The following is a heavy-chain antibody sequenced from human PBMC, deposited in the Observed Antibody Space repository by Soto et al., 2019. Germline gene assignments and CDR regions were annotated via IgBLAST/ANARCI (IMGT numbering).Heavy chain of an antibody. J-gene: IGHJ3*02. CDR3: ARAYDYGDPRDALDT. D-gene: IGHD4-17*01. CDR2: VKHSGGT. Sequence: QVQLQQWGAGLLKPSETLSLTCAVYGGSFSGYYWNWVRQPPGKGLEWIGKVKHSGGTHYNPSLKFGVSISVDTSKSQVSLRLTSVTAADTAVYYCARAYDYGDPRDALDTWGQGTMVTVSS. V-gene: IGHV4-34*01. CDR1: GGSFSGYY.